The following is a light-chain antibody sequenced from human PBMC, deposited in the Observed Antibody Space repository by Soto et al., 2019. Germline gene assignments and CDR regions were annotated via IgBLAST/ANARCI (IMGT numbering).Light chain of an antibody. J-gene: IGKJ2*01. V-gene: IGKV3-11*01. CDR1: QSVSSY. Sequence: EIVLTQSPATLSLSPGERATLSCRASQSVSSYLAWYQQKPGQAPRLLIYDASNRATGIPARFSGSGSGTXXXXTISSLEPEDFAVYYCQQRSNWPSVTFGQGTKLEIK. CDR2: DAS. CDR3: QQRSNWPSVT.